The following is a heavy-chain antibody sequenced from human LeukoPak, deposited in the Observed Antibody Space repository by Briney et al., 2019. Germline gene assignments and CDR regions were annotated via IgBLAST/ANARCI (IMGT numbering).Heavy chain of an antibody. D-gene: IGHD3-10*01. Sequence: GGSLRLSCAVSGFTFDDYTMHWVRQAPGEGLQWVSLISWDGGSTYYADSVKGRFTISRDNSKNSLYLQMNSLRTEDTALYYCAKDSGGSGSSLDYWGQGTLVTVSS. J-gene: IGHJ4*02. CDR1: GFTFDDYT. CDR3: AKDSGGSGSSLDY. V-gene: IGHV3-43*01. CDR2: ISWDGGST.